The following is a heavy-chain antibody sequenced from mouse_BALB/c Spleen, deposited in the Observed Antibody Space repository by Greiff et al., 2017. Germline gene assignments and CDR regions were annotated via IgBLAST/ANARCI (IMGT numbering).Heavy chain of an antibody. D-gene: IGHD2-3*01. V-gene: IGHV5-12-2*01. CDR1: GFTFSSYT. J-gene: IGHJ3*01. CDR3: ARRDGYYGSFAY. CDR2: ISNGGGST. Sequence: DVKLVESGGGLVQPGGSLKLSCAASGFTFSSYTMSWVRQTPEKRLEWVAYISNGGGSTYYPDTVKGRFTISRDNAKNTLYLQMSSLKSEDTAMYDCARRDGYYGSFAYWGQGTLVTVSA.